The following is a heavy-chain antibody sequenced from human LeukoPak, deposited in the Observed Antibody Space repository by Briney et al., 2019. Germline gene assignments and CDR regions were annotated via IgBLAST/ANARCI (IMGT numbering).Heavy chain of an antibody. CDR2: IYSGGST. Sequence: GGSLRLSCAASGFTVSSNYMSWIRQAPGKGLEWVSVIYSGGSTYYADSVKCRFTISRDNSKNTLYLQMNSLRAEDTAVYYCATYSSSNGREFQYWGQGTLVTVSS. D-gene: IGHD2-2*01. CDR3: ATYSSSNGREFQY. V-gene: IGHV3-53*01. CDR1: GFTVSSNY. J-gene: IGHJ1*01.